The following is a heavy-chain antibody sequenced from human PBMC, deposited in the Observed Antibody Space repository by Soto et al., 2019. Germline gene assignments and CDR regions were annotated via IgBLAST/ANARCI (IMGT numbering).Heavy chain of an antibody. CDR2: IIPIFGTA. Sequence: QVQLVQSGAEVKKPGSSVKVSCKASGGTFSSYAISWVRQAPGQGLEWMGGIIPIFGTANYAQKFQGRVTITADKSTSTAYRELSSLRSEDTAVYYCVGVRGVIINGGGYYYGMDVWGQGTTVTVS. V-gene: IGHV1-69*06. J-gene: IGHJ6*02. CDR1: GGTFSSYA. D-gene: IGHD3-10*02. CDR3: VGVRGVIINGGGYYYGMDV.